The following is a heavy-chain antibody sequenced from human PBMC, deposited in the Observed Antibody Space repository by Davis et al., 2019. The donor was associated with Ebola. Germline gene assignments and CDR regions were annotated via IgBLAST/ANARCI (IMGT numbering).Heavy chain of an antibody. CDR1: GFTFSSYW. CDR3: ARDVSGWYGDYYYYYGMDV. CDR2: IKQDGSEK. Sequence: GESLKLSCAASGFTFSSYWMSWVRQAPGKGLEWVANIKQDGSEKYYVDSVKGRFTISRDNAKNSLYLQMNSLRAEDTAVYYCARDVSGWYGDYYYYYGMDVWGQGTTVTVSS. V-gene: IGHV3-7*01. J-gene: IGHJ6*02. D-gene: IGHD6-19*01.